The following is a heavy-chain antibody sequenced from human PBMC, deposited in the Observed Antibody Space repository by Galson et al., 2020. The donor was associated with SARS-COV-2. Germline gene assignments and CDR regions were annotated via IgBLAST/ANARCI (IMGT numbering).Heavy chain of an antibody. Sequence: GGSLRLSCTGSAFTSGDYGMHWLRQAPGKGLEWVGFIRSKAYGGTTEYAASVKGRFTISRDDSRSIAYLQMNSLKTEDTAVYYCSREKWELLRFYYYYMDVWGKGTTVTVSS. D-gene: IGHD1-26*01. V-gene: IGHV3-49*03. CDR1: AFTSGDYG. CDR3: SREKWELLRFYYYYMDV. J-gene: IGHJ6*03. CDR2: IRSKAYGGTT.